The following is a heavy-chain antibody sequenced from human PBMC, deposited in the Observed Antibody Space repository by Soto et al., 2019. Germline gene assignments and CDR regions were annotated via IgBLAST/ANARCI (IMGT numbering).Heavy chain of an antibody. CDR3: ASSYLAPPDYGYDWNRFDY. CDR1: GYTFTSYY. V-gene: IGHV1-46*01. D-gene: IGHD5-12*01. Sequence: ASVKVSCKASGYTFTSYYMHWVRQAPGQGLEWMGIINPSGGSTSYAQKFQGRVTMTRDTSTSTVYMELSSLRSEDTAVYYCASSYLAPPDYGYDWNRFDYWGQGTLVTVSS. CDR2: INPSGGST. J-gene: IGHJ4*02.